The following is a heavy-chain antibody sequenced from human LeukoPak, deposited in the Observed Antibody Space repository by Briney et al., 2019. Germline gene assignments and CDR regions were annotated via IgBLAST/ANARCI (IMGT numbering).Heavy chain of an antibody. CDR1: GFTFSSYG. V-gene: IGHV3-30*03. Sequence: GGSLRLSCAASGFTFSSYGMHWVRQAPGKGLEWVAVISYDGSNKYYADSVKGRFTISRDNAKNSLYLQMNSLRAEDTAVYYCARVFPTAYWGQGTLVTVSS. J-gene: IGHJ4*02. CDR3: ARVFPTAY. CDR2: ISYDGSNK. D-gene: IGHD4-17*01.